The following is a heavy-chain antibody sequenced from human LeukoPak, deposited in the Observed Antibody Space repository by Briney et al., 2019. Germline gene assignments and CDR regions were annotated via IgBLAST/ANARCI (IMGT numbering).Heavy chain of an antibody. J-gene: IGHJ4*02. V-gene: IGHV3-30*18. D-gene: IGHD6-13*01. Sequence: PGGSLRLSCAASGFTFSSYGMHWVRQAPGKGLEWVAAISYDGGNKHYADSVKGRFTISRDNSKNTLYLQMNSLRAEDTAVYYCAKEGREDSSSFDYWGQGTLVTVSS. CDR1: GFTFSSYG. CDR2: ISYDGGNK. CDR3: AKEGREDSSSFDY.